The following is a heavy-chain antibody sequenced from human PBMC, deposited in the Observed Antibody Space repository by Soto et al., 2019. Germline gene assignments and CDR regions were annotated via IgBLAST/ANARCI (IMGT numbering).Heavy chain of an antibody. Sequence: EVQLLESGGGLVQPGGSLRLSCAASGFSFSSYAMVWVRQAPGKGLEWVSVISARGGSLYFADSVKGRFTISRDNSKNCLSLEMDRLRAGDPGTFFCAKGSIEYWGSGGNWGQGTL. CDR2: ISARGGSL. D-gene: IGHD2-15*01. CDR3: AKGSIEYWGSGGN. CDR1: GFSFSSYA. V-gene: IGHV3-23*01. J-gene: IGHJ4*02.